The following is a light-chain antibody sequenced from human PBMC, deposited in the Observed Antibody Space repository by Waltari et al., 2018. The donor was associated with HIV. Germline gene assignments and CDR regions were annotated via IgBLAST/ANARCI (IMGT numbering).Light chain of an antibody. Sequence: QAVLTQPPSVSAAPGQKVSISCSGNSFHIGSNHVSWYQPLPGRAPKLLIYNTNERPSGIPDRFSGSVSDTSATLGITGLQTGDEADYYCGTWDNSLRAGVFGGGTKLTVL. CDR2: NTN. CDR3: GTWDNSLRAGV. J-gene: IGLJ2*01. CDR1: SFHIGSNH. V-gene: IGLV1-51*01.